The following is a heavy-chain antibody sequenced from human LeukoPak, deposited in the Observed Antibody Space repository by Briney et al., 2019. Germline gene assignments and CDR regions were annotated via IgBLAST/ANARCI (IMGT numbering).Heavy chain of an antibody. Sequence: PGGSLRLSCAASGFTFSDHYMDWVRQAPGKGLEWVGRTRNKANSYTTEYAASVKGRFTISRDDSKNSLYLQMNSLKTEDTAVYYCARSLTTRGDYWGQGTLVTVSS. J-gene: IGHJ4*02. V-gene: IGHV3-72*01. D-gene: IGHD4-11*01. CDR3: ARSLTTRGDY. CDR2: TRNKANSYTT. CDR1: GFTFSDHY.